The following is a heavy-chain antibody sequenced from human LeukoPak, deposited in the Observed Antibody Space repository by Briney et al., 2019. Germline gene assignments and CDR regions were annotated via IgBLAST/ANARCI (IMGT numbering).Heavy chain of an antibody. J-gene: IGHJ3*02. CDR2: TKSKADGGTT. CDR3: ARPHCSGGSCYHRHDAFDI. D-gene: IGHD2-15*01. V-gene: IGHV3-15*01. Sequence: PGGSLRLSCAASGLTFSNAWMNWVRQAPGKGLEWVGHTKSKADGGTTDSAAPVKGRFTISRDDSKNTLYLQMNSLRAEDTAVYYCARPHCSGGSCYHRHDAFDIWGQGTMVTVSS. CDR1: GLTFSNAW.